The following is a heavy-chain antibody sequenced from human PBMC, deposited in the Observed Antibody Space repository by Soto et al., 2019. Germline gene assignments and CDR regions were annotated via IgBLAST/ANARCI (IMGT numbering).Heavy chain of an antibody. D-gene: IGHD2-8*01. CDR2: IKQGGSDT. CDR3: ARAILYYYYYYYMDV. Sequence: GGSLRLSCAASGFTFSSYAMSWVRQAPGKGLEWVANIKQGGSDTYYVDSVKGRFTISRDNAKNSLYLQMNSLRAEDTAVYYCARAILYYYYYYYMDVWGKGTTVTVSS. CDR1: GFTFSSYA. V-gene: IGHV3-7*01. J-gene: IGHJ6*03.